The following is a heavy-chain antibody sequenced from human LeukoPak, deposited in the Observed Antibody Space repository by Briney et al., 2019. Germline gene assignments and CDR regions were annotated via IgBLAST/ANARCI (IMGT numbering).Heavy chain of an antibody. CDR3: ARQKWLQLGFFDS. D-gene: IGHD5-24*01. V-gene: IGHV4-61*02. CDR1: GGSISSASYY. J-gene: IGHJ4*02. CDR2: IYISGST. Sequence: SETLSLTCTVSGGSISSASYYWSWIRQPAGKGLEWIGRIYISGSTNYNPSLKSRVTISVDTSKNQFSLTLNSVTAADTAIYYCARQKWLQLGFFDSWGQGTLVTVSS.